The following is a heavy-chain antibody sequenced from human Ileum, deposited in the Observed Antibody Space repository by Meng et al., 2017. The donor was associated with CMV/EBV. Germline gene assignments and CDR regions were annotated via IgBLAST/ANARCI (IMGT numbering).Heavy chain of an antibody. J-gene: IGHJ4*02. CDR3: VTADHHAIKY. CDR2: INQYGST. Sequence: QGQIQQWGAGLLKPSGTLFLPCRLGGSFSPYPWSWIRQAPGKGLEWIGEINQYGSTNFNPSVKSRVTISRDTSKNQFSLRLNSVTAADAAVYYCVTADHHAIKYWGQGTLVTVAS. CDR1: GSFSPYP. V-gene: IGHV4-34*01. D-gene: IGHD5-12*01.